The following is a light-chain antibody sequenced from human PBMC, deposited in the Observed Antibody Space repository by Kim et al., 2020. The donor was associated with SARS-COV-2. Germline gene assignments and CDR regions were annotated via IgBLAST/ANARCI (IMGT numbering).Light chain of an antibody. J-gene: IGLJ2*01. CDR1: SSDVSSHDR. CDR3: SSYTSSNTVV. CDR2: EVS. V-gene: IGLV2-18*02. Sequence: SVTITCTGRSSDVSSHDRVSWYQQPPGTAPIVMIYEVSNRPSGVPDRFSGSKSGNTASLTISGLQAEDEADYYCSSYTSSNTVVFGGGTQLTVL.